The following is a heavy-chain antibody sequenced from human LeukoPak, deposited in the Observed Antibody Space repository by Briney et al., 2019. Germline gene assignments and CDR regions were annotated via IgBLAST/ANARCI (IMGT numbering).Heavy chain of an antibody. V-gene: IGHV3-33*01. CDR2: IWYDGSKE. J-gene: IGHJ4*02. D-gene: IGHD4-17*01. CDR3: ARAEGDYAEFDY. Sequence: GGSLRLSCAASGFTFSSYGMHWVRQAPGKGLEWVAVIWYDGSKEYYADSVKGRFTISRDNSKNSLYLQMNSLRAEDTAVYYCARAEGDYAEFDYRGQGTLVTVSS. CDR1: GFTFSSYG.